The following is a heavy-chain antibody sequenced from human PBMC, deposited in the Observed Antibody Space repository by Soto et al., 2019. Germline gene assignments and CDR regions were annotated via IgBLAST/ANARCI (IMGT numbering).Heavy chain of an antibody. CDR1: GDTISTGGYT. V-gene: IGHV4-30-2*01. D-gene: IGHD3-16*02. CDR3: ARFCARHRDRVRYFDY. CDR2: TYLSGNP. J-gene: IGHJ4*02. Sequence: PSETLSLTCGVSGDTISTGGYTWAWIRQPPGKAMEWIGHTYLSGNPYYNPPLKSRVIISVDRSMYQFSLKVRFVTAADMVFYYCARFCARHRDRVRYFDYWGQGTLVTVSS.